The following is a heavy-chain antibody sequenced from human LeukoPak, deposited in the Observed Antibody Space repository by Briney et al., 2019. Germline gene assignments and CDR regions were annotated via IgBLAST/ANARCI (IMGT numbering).Heavy chain of an antibody. CDR2: ISAYNGNT. D-gene: IGHD3-9*01. V-gene: IGHV1-18*01. CDR1: GYTFTSYG. CDR3: ARDESGYYDILTGPDY. Sequence: ASVKVSCKASGYTFTSYGISWERQAPGQGLEWMGWISAYNGNTNYAQKLQGRVTMTTDTSTSTAYMELRSLRSDDTAVYYCARDESGYYDILTGPDYWGQGTLVTVSS. J-gene: IGHJ4*02.